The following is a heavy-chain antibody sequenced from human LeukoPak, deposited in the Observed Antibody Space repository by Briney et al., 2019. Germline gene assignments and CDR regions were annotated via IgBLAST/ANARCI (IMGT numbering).Heavy chain of an antibody. CDR3: AKDQVEYYDSSGYYAY. Sequence: GGSLRLSCAASGFTFSDAWMSWVRQAPGKGLEWVSAISGSGGSTYYADSVKGRFTISRDNSKNTLYLQMNSLRAEDTAVYYCAKDQVEYYDSSGYYAYWGQGTLVTVSS. J-gene: IGHJ4*02. V-gene: IGHV3-23*01. CDR2: ISGSGGST. CDR1: GFTFSDAW. D-gene: IGHD3-22*01.